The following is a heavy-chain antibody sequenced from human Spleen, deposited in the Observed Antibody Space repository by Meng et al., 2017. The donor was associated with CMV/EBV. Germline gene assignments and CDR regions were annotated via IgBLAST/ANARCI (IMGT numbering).Heavy chain of an antibody. V-gene: IGHV3-20*04. J-gene: IGHJ6*02. CDR1: GFAFDDYG. CDR3: ARGLVGFSSGWHYGMDV. D-gene: IGHD6-19*01. Sequence: GGSLRLSRTASGFAFDDYGMAWVRQAPGRGLEWVSGINWSGTSPGYPDSMKGRFTISRDNAQNTLYLQINTLRVEDTAVYYCARGLVGFSSGWHYGMDVWGQGTMVTSP. CDR2: INWSGTSP.